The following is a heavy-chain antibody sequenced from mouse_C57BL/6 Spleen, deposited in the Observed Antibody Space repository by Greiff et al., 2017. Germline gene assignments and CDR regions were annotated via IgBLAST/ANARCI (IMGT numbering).Heavy chain of an antibody. CDR3: ASTVKGACFDY. Sequence: EVMLVESGGGLVKPGGSLKLSCAASGFTFSDYGMHWVRQAPEQGLEWVAYISSGSSTIYYADTVKGRFTISRDNAKNTLFLQMTSLRSEDTAMYYCASTVKGACFDYWGQGTTLTVSS. J-gene: IGHJ2*01. V-gene: IGHV5-17*01. CDR1: GFTFSDYG. D-gene: IGHD1-1*01. CDR2: ISSGSSTI.